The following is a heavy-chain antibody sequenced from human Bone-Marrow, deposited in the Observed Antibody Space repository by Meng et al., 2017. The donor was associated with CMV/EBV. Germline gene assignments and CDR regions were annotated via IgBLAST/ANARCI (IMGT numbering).Heavy chain of an antibody. D-gene: IGHD6-6*01. J-gene: IGHJ4*02. V-gene: IGHV1-69*05. CDR2: IIPIFGIA. CDR3: ARGDTSIAVL. CDR1: VGTFSSYA. Sequence: SVNVSCKASVGTFSSYAISWVRQAPGQGLEWMGGIIPIFGIANYAQKFQGRVTITTDESTSTAYMELSSLRSEDTAVYYCARGDTSIAVLWGQGTLITVSS.